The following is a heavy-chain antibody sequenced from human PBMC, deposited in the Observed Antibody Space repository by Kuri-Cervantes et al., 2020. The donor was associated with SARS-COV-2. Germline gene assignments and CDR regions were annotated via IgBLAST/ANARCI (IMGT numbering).Heavy chain of an antibody. J-gene: IGHJ6*03. D-gene: IGHD4-11*01. Sequence: GSLRPSCVAHGGSLSGYYWSRYRQPPGKGLDWIGEINHSGSTKYNPTLKSRVTISVDTSKNQFSLKLSSVTAADTAVYYFAREGWDYSNFDYMDVCGKGTTVTVSS. CDR2: INHSGST. V-gene: IGHV4-34*01. CDR3: AREGWDYSNFDYMDV. CDR1: GGSLSGYY.